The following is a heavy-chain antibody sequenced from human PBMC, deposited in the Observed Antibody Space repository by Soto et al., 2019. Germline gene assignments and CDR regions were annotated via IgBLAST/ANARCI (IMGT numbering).Heavy chain of an antibody. J-gene: IGHJ6*02. CDR1: GYTFTSYD. D-gene: IGHD3-3*01. V-gene: IGHV1-8*01. CDR3: ARLYDIWSGKTSYGMDV. Sequence: QVQLVQSGAEVKKPGASVKVSCKASGYTFTSYDINWVRQATGQGLEWMGWMNPNSGNTGYAQKFQGRVTMTRNTSISTSYMELSTLRSEDTAVYYCARLYDIWSGKTSYGMDVWGQGTTVTVSS. CDR2: MNPNSGNT.